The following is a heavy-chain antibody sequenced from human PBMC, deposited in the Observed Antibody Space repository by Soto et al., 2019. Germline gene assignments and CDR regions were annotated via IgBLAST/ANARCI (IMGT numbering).Heavy chain of an antibody. Sequence: QITLKESGPALVKPTQTLTLTCTFSGFSLNTRGVGVGWIRQPPGKALKWLALISWDDEKRYSPSLKSRLTITTDTSENQVVLTMTNMDPVDTATYYCAHRRGDLLTGHYYFDYWGQGTLVTVSS. CDR3: AHRRGDLLTGHYYFDY. V-gene: IGHV2-5*02. J-gene: IGHJ4*02. CDR1: GFSLNTRGVG. D-gene: IGHD3-9*01. CDR2: ISWDDEK.